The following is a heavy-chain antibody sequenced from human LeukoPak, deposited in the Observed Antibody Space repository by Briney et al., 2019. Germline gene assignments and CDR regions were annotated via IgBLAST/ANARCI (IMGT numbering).Heavy chain of an antibody. CDR3: ARAITNYGYIFDC. D-gene: IGHD5-18*01. CDR1: GFTFSDDF. J-gene: IGHJ4*02. CDR2: ISSSGSTM. Sequence: GGSLRLSCAASGFTFSDDFMTWIRQAPGKGLEWVSYISSSGSTMYYADSVKGRFTISRDNAKNSLYLQMNSLRAEDTAVYYCARAITNYGYIFDCWGQGTLVTVSS. V-gene: IGHV3-11*04.